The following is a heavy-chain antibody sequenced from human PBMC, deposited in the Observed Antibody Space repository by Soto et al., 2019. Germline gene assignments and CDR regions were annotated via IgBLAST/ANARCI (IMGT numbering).Heavy chain of an antibody. CDR3: AAGDASGYYGG. CDR1: GFIFTSSS. J-gene: IGHJ4*02. V-gene: IGHV1-58*01. CDR2: ITVGTGNT. Sequence: SVKVSCKASGFIFTSSSVQWARQARGQRLEWIGWITVGTGNTNYAQKFQERVTITMDMSTSTAYMELSNLRSEDTAIYYCAAGDASGYYGGWGQGTQVTVSS. D-gene: IGHD3-22*01.